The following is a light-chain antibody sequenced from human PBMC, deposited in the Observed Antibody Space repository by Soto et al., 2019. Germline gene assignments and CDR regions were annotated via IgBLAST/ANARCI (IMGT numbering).Light chain of an antibody. Sequence: DIQLTQSPSFLSPSIGERVTITCRDSQVISTSLAWYQVEPGKAPKLLIYAASTLESGVPSRFSATVSGTEFSLTITMVQHEDCASYYCQQLFDSPITFGQGTRLEIK. CDR2: AAS. V-gene: IGKV1-9*01. CDR1: QVISTS. J-gene: IGKJ5*01. CDR3: QQLFDSPIT.